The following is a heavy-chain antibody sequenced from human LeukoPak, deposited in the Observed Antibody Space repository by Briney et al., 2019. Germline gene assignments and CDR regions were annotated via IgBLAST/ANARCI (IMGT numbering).Heavy chain of an antibody. CDR2: IYSGGST. D-gene: IGHD6-13*01. CDR3: ARGIAAAGRPLYGMDV. V-gene: IGHV3-53*01. J-gene: IGHJ6*02. CDR1: GFTVSSNY. Sequence: PGGSLRLSCAASGFTVSSNYMSWVRQAPGKGLEWVSVIYSGGSTYYADSVKGRFTISRDNSKNTLYLQMNSLRAEDTAVYYCARGIAAAGRPLYGMDVWGQGTTVTVSS.